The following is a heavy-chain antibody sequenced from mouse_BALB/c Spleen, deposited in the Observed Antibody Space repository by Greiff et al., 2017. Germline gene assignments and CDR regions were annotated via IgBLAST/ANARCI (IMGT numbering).Heavy chain of an antibody. CDR2: INPYNGDT. Sequence: EVKLVESGPELVKPGASVKISCKASGYSFTGYFMNWVMQSHGKSLEWIGRINPYNGDTFYNQKFKGKATLTVDKSSSTAHMELRSLASEDSAVYYCARGYYGNYFDYWGQGTTLTVSS. V-gene: IGHV1-20*02. CDR1: GYSFTGYF. J-gene: IGHJ2*01. D-gene: IGHD2-1*01. CDR3: ARGYYGNYFDY.